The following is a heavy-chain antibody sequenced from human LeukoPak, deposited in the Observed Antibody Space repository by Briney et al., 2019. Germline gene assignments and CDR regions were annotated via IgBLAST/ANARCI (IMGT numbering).Heavy chain of an antibody. V-gene: IGHV3-23*01. CDR1: GFTFSSYA. Sequence: GGSLRLSCAASGFTFSSYAMSWVRQAPGKGLEWVSAISGSGGSTYYADSVKGRFTISRDNSKNTLYLQMNSLRAEDTAVYYCAKDTPFMYRDGYNLDYWGQGTLVTVSS. CDR2: ISGSGGST. CDR3: AKDTPFMYRDGYNLDY. D-gene: IGHD5-24*01. J-gene: IGHJ4*02.